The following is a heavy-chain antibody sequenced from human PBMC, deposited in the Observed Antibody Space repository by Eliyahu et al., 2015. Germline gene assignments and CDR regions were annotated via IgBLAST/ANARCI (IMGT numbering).Heavy chain of an antibody. J-gene: IGHJ6*02. CDR3: AKDLRFLDYYYYGMDV. V-gene: IGHV3-30*18. Sequence: QVQLVESGGGVVQPGXSLRLXCAASGXXFSXXGMHWVRQAPGKGLEWVAVISYDGSNKYYADSVKGRFTISRDNSKNTLYLQMNSLRAEDTAVYYCAKDLRFLDYYYYGMDVWGQGTTVTVSS. D-gene: IGHD3-3*01. CDR1: GXXFSXXG. CDR2: ISYDGSNK.